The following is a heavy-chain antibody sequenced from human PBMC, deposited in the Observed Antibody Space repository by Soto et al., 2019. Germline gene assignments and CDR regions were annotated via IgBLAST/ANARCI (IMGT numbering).Heavy chain of an antibody. CDR1: GFTFSDYY. Sequence: GVSLRLSGASSGFTFSDYYMSWIRKAPGNGLEWFSYISSSISYTNYADSLKGRFTISRDNANNSLYLQMNSLRAEDTAVYYCARERFPRGMDVWFQGTKVTFS. V-gene: IGHV3-11*06. CDR2: ISSSISYT. J-gene: IGHJ6*02. CDR3: ARERFPRGMDV.